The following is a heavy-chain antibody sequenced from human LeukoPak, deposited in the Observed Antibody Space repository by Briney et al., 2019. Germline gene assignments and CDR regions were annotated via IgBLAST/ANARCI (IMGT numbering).Heavy chain of an antibody. CDR1: GGSISSYY. V-gene: IGHV4-4*07. CDR3: ARENTYLYSYGSKWEPPRFDY. J-gene: IGHJ4*02. CDR2: IYTSRST. Sequence: KPSETLSLTCTVSGGSISSYYWSWIRQPAGKGLEWIGRIYTSRSTDYNPSLKSRVTMSVDTSKNQFSLKLSSVTAADTAVYYCARENTYLYSYGSKWEPPRFDYWGQGTLVTVSS. D-gene: IGHD5-18*01.